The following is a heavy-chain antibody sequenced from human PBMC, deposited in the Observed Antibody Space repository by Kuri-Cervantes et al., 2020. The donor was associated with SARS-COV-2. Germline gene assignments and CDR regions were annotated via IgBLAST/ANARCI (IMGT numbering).Heavy chain of an antibody. D-gene: IGHD3-22*01. V-gene: IGHV4-39*07. Sequence: SETLSLTCTVSGGSISSSSYYWGWIRQPPGKGLEWIGSIYYSGSTYYNPSLKSRVTISVDTSKNQFSLKLSSVTAADTAVYYCARGFSAVVVAHWYFDHWGRGTLVTVSS. J-gene: IGHJ2*01. CDR3: ARGFSAVVVAHWYFDH. CDR2: IYYSGST. CDR1: GGSISSSSYY.